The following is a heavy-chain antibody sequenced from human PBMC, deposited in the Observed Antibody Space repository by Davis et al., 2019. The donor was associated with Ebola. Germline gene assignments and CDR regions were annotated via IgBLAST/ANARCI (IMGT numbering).Heavy chain of an antibody. V-gene: IGHV3-30*09. CDR2: ISYDGVYR. Sequence: PGGSLRLSCADSGSTFSLYAMHWVRQTPGKGLEWVAAISYDGVYRYHADSVKGRFAISRDNSKNTLYLQMNSLRAEDTAVYYCAREPAYVSYGSGSYPYYYYGMDVWGQGTTVTVSS. CDR3: AREPAYVSYGSGSYPYYYYGMDV. CDR1: GSTFSLYA. D-gene: IGHD3-10*01. J-gene: IGHJ6*02.